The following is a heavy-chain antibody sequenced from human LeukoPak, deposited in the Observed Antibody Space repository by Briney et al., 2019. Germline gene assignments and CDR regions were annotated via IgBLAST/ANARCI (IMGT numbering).Heavy chain of an antibody. V-gene: IGHV4-34*01. CDR2: INHSGST. Sequence: SETLPLTCAVYGGSFSGYYWSWIRQPPGKGLEWIGEINHSGSTNYNPSLKSRVTISVDTSKNQFSLKLSSVTAADTAVYYCARPPHYYYDSSGDAFDTWGQGTMVTVSS. D-gene: IGHD3-22*01. CDR1: GGSFSGYY. CDR3: ARPPHYYYDSSGDAFDT. J-gene: IGHJ3*02.